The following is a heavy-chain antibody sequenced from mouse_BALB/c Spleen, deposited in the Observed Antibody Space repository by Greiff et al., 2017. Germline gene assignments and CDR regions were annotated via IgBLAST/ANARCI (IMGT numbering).Heavy chain of an antibody. CDR1: GYSITSDYA. CDR3: ARGDYRYDDAMDY. Sequence: EVMLVESGPGLVKPSQSLSLTCTVTGYSITSDYAWNWIRQFPGNKLEWMGYISYSGSTSYNPSLKSRISITRDTSKNQFFLQLNSVTTEDTATYYCARGDYRYDDAMDYWGQGTSVTVSS. V-gene: IGHV3-2*02. D-gene: IGHD2-14*01. J-gene: IGHJ4*01. CDR2: ISYSGST.